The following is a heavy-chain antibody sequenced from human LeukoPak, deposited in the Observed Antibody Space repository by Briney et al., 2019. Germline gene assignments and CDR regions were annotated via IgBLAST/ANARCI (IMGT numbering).Heavy chain of an antibody. Sequence: SETLSLTCTVSGGSISSYYWSWIRQPPGKGLEWIGYIYYSGSTNYNPSLKSRVTISVNTSKNQFSLKLSSVTAADTAVYYCARENAVTYYDFWSGYPRADYYYYYMDVWGKGTTVTVSS. D-gene: IGHD3-3*01. CDR1: GGSISSYY. CDR3: ARENAVTYYDFWSGYPRADYYYYYMDV. J-gene: IGHJ6*03. CDR2: IYYSGST. V-gene: IGHV4-59*01.